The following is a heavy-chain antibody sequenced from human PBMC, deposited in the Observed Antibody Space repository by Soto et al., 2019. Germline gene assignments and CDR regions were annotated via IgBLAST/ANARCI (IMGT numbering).Heavy chain of an antibody. V-gene: IGHV4-4*02. Sequence: TLSLTCAVSSGTISSSNWWTWVRQPPGKGLEWIGEINQSGSPNYNPSLRSRVTISVDKSKSQFFLKLSSVTAADTAVYYCARLPTTGDTDLWFDPWGQGTLVTVSS. J-gene: IGHJ5*02. CDR2: INQSGSP. CDR1: SGTISSSNW. CDR3: ARLPTTGDTDLWFDP. D-gene: IGHD2-21*01.